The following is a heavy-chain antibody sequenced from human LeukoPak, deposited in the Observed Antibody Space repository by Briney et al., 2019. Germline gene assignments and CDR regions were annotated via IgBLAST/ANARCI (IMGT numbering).Heavy chain of an antibody. CDR2: ISSSGSTI. CDR3: AREASGSGSYFDY. J-gene: IGHJ4*02. Sequence: GGSLRLSCAASGFTFSSYAMSWVRQAPGKGLEWVSYISSSGSTIYYADSVKGRFTISRDNAKNSLYLQMNSLRAEDTAIYYCAREASGSGSYFDYWGQGTLVTVSS. V-gene: IGHV3-48*03. D-gene: IGHD3-10*01. CDR1: GFTFSSYA.